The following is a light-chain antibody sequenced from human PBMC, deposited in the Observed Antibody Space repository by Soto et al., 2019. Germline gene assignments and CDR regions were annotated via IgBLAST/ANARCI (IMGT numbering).Light chain of an antibody. Sequence: QSVLTQPASVSGSPGQSITISCPGTNSDGGSYTLVSWYQQHPDKAPKVIIDEGSERPSGVSDRFSGPKSGNSASLMISGIQAEDEAEYYCCSYTGSSTPSHVFGRSTKVTV. CDR1: NSDGGSYTL. J-gene: IGLJ1*01. V-gene: IGLV2-23*01. CDR3: CSYTGSSTPSHV. CDR2: EGS.